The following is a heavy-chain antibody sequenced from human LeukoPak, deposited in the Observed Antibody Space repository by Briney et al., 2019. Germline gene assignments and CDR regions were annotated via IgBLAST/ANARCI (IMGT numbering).Heavy chain of an antibody. CDR2: IYPGDSDT. Sequence: GESLKISCQGSGYSFTSYWIGWVRQMPGKGLEWMGIIYPGDSDTRYSPSFQGQVTISADKSISTAYLQWSSLKASDTAMYYCAKTLAYCGGDCYPLYFDYWGQGTLVTVSS. D-gene: IGHD2-21*02. CDR3: AKTLAYCGGDCYPLYFDY. J-gene: IGHJ4*02. V-gene: IGHV5-51*01. CDR1: GYSFTSYW.